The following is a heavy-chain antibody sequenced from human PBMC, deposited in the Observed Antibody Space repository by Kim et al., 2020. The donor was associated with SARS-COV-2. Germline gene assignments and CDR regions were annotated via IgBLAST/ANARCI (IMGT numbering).Heavy chain of an antibody. D-gene: IGHD3-10*01. Sequence: GGSLRLSCAASGFTFNNYAMSWVRQAPGKGLEWVSAISGSGGSTYYADSVKGRFTISRDNSKNTLYLQMNSLRAEDTAVYYCAKGDPPFWFGDFLYYDCCGEGTLGTAS. CDR3: AKGDPPFWFGDFLYYDC. J-gene: IGHJ4*02. CDR2: ISGSGGST. V-gene: IGHV3-23*01. CDR1: GFTFNNYA.